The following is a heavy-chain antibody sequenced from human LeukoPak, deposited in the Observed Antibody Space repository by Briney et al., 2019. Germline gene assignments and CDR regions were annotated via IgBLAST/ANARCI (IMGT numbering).Heavy chain of an antibody. CDR3: ARETYGANSGATDY. V-gene: IGHV1-46*01. CDR1: GYTFTTYY. J-gene: IGHJ4*02. Sequence: ASVKVSCKASGYTFTTYYMYWVRRAPGQGLEWMGRINPRGGSTIYAQKFQGRVTMTRDTSTTTVYMELSSLRSEDTAVYYCARETYGANSGATDYWGQGTLVTVSS. CDR2: INPRGGST. D-gene: IGHD4-23*01.